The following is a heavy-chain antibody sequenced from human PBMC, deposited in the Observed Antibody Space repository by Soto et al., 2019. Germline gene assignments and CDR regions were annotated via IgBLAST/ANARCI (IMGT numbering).Heavy chain of an antibody. CDR2: IYPGDSDT. CDR3: ARRACSSASCDGLMTTVSTEAFDI. D-gene: IGHD2-2*01. CDR1: RYSFTNYW. J-gene: IGHJ3*02. Sequence: GESLKISCKASRYSFTNYWIGWVRQMPGKGLEWMGIIYPGDSDTRYSPSFQGQVTISADESISTAYLQWSSLKDSDTAVYYCARRACSSASCDGLMTTVSTEAFDIWGQGTMVTVSS. V-gene: IGHV5-51*01.